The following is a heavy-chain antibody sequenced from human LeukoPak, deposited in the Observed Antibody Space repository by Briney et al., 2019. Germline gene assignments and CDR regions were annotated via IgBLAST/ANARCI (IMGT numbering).Heavy chain of an antibody. D-gene: IGHD3-22*01. J-gene: IGHJ6*03. V-gene: IGHV1-8*01. Sequence: EASVKVSCKASGYTFTSYDINWVRQATGQGLEWMGWMNPNSGNTGYAQKFQGRVTMTRNTSISTAYMELSSLRSEDTAVYYCASGYYYDSSGYMGMDVWGKGTTVTVSS. CDR3: ASGYYYDSSGYMGMDV. CDR1: GYTFTSYD. CDR2: MNPNSGNT.